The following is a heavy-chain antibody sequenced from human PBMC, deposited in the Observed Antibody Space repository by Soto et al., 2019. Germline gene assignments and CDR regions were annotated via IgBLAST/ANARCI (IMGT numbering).Heavy chain of an antibody. CDR3: ARDSKTYYDILTGYSYYFDY. J-gene: IGHJ4*02. V-gene: IGHV3-21*01. CDR1: GFTISSYN. Sequence: GGSLRLSCAASGFTISSYNMNWVRQVPGKGLEWVSSISSSSSYIYYADSVKGRFTISRDNAKNSLYLQMNSLRAEDTAVYYCARDSKTYYDILTGYSYYFDYWGQGTLVTVSS. D-gene: IGHD3-9*01. CDR2: ISSSSSYI.